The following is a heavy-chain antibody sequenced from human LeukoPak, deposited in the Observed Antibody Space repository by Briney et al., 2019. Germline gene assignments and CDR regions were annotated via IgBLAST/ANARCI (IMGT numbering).Heavy chain of an antibody. CDR3: AREKVKTAMVTSPRKYYYYMDV. CDR1: QYSIGAGFY. Sequence: SETLSLTCSVSQYSIGAGFYWGWIRQPPGKGLEWIASIHNSGGINYNPSLQRRVTLAMDASRNQFSLKLSSVTAADTAVYYCAREKVKTAMVTSPRKYYYYMDVWGKGTTVTVSS. CDR2: IHNSGGI. J-gene: IGHJ6*03. V-gene: IGHV4-38-2*02. D-gene: IGHD5-18*01.